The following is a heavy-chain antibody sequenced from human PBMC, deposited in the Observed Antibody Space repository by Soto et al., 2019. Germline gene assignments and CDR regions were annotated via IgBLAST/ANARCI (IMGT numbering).Heavy chain of an antibody. D-gene: IGHD3-16*02. V-gene: IGHV3-23*01. CDR1: GFTFSSYA. CDR3: AKDGSYYDYVWGTYRYLFDN. Sequence: GGSLRLSCAASGFTFSSYAMSWVRQAPGRGLEWVSTISGSGDSTYYADSVKGRFTISRDNSKNTLYLQMSSLRAEDTAEYYCAKDGSYYDYVWGTYRYLFDNWGQGALVTVSS. CDR2: ISGSGDST. J-gene: IGHJ4*02.